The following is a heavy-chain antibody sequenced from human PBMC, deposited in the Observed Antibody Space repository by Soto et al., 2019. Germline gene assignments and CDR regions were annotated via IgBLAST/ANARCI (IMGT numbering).Heavy chain of an antibody. CDR1: GFTFSSYG. V-gene: IGHV3-33*01. D-gene: IGHD1-20*01. CDR3: ARAGITGTAYYYGMDV. CDR2: IWYDGSNK. J-gene: IGHJ6*02. Sequence: GGSLRLSCAASGFTFSSYGMHWVRQAPGKGLEWVAVIWYDGSNKYYADSVKGRFTISRDNSKNTLYLQMNSLRAEDTAVYYCARAGITGTAYYYGMDVWGQGTTVTVSS.